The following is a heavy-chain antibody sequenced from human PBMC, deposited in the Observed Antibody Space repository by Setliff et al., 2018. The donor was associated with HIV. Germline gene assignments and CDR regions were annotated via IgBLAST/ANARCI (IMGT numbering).Heavy chain of an antibody. CDR2: IYYIGNT. CDR1: GGSISGGGYY. CDR3: ARVPRITTLRNAFDI. J-gene: IGHJ3*02. Sequence: LSLTCTLSGGSISGGGYYWSWIRQHPGKGLDWIGNIYYIGNTDYNPSLKSRVTISIDTSKNQFSLKLSSVTAADTAIYYCARVPRITTLRNAFDIWGQGTMVTVSS. D-gene: IGHD3-3*01. V-gene: IGHV4-31*03.